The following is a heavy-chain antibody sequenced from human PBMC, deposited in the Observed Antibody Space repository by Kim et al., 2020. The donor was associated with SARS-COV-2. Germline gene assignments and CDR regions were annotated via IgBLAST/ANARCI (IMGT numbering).Heavy chain of an antibody. Sequence: DSVKGRFTISGDNSKNTLYLQMSSLRAEDTAVYYCVKPEGYCSSTSCRGFYYYGMDVWGQGTTVTVSS. V-gene: IGHV3-64D*06. D-gene: IGHD2-2*01. J-gene: IGHJ6*02. CDR3: VKPEGYCSSTSCRGFYYYGMDV.